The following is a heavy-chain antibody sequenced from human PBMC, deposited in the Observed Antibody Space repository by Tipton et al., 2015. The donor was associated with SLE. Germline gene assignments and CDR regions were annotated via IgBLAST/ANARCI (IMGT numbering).Heavy chain of an antibody. V-gene: IGHV4-34*01. CDR1: GGSISSHY. D-gene: IGHD3-10*01. Sequence: GLVKPSETLSLTCTVSGGSISSHYWSWIRQPPGKGLEWIGEINHSGSTNYNPSLKSRVTISVDTSKNQFSLKLSSVTAADTAVYYCAREASGSGIWGQGTMVTVSS. CDR2: INHSGST. J-gene: IGHJ3*02. CDR3: AREASGSGI.